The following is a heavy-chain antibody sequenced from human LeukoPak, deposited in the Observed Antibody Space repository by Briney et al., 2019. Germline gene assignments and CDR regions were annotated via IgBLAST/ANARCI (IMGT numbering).Heavy chain of an antibody. CDR2: IIPIFGTA. J-gene: IGHJ4*02. Sequence: SVKVSCKASGGTFSSYAISWVRQAPGQGLEWMGGIIPIFGTANYAQKFQGRVTMTRNTSISTAYMELSSLRSEDMAVYYCARGPEAYYDILTGYPGGYWGQGTLVTVSS. V-gene: IGHV1-69*05. D-gene: IGHD3-9*01. CDR1: GGTFSSYA. CDR3: ARGPEAYYDILTGYPGGY.